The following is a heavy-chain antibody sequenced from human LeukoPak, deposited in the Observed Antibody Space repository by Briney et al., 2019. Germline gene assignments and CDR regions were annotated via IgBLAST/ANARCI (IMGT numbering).Heavy chain of an antibody. Sequence: QPGGSLRLSCAASRFTFSSYAMHWVRQAPGKGLEWVAVISYDGSNKYYADSVKGRFTISRDNSKNTLYLQMNSLRAEDTAVYYCARDRLDSEGFYFDYWGQGTLVTVSS. D-gene: IGHD2-15*01. CDR2: ISYDGSNK. J-gene: IGHJ4*02. V-gene: IGHV3-30-3*01. CDR3: ARDRLDSEGFYFDY. CDR1: RFTFSSYA.